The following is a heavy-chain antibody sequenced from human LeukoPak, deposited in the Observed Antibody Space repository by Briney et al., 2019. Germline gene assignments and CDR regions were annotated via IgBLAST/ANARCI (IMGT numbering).Heavy chain of an antibody. CDR1: GGSFSGYY. V-gene: IGHV4-34*01. J-gene: IGHJ4*02. Sequence: SETLSLTCAVYGGSFSGYYWSWIRQPPGKGLEWIGEINHSGSTNYNPSLKSRVTISVDTSKNQFSLKLSSVTAADTAVYYCARGISPSGYLFDYWGQGTLVTVSS. D-gene: IGHD5-12*01. CDR3: ARGISPSGYLFDY. CDR2: INHSGST.